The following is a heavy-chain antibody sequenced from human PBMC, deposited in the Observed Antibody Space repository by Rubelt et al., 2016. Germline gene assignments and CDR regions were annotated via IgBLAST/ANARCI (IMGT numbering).Heavy chain of an antibody. D-gene: IGHD6-13*01. Sequence: QVQLVQSGAEVKKPGSSVKVSCKASGGTFSSYAISWVRQAPGQGLEWMGWISAYNGNPNYAQKIQVRVTSAPGTSTSTASMGLRSLSSDDTAVYYCARGIPAAGTSPFDYWGQGTLVTVSS. CDR1: GGTFSSYA. CDR3: ARGIPAAGTSPFDY. CDR2: ISAYNGNP. V-gene: IGHV1-18*01. J-gene: IGHJ4*02.